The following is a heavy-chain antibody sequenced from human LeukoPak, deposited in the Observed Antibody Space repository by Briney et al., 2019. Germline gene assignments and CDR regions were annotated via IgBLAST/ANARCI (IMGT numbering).Heavy chain of an antibody. CDR2: IHSSEGT. D-gene: IGHD4-17*01. CDR1: GGSLYGYY. Sequence: SETLSLTCTVSGGSLYGYYWGWIRQPPGKGLECVGYIHSSEGTAHNSSLKSRLTISLDTSKNQFSLTLSSVTATDTAVYYCARHVYGEGMVVWGKGTTVTVSS. J-gene: IGHJ6*04. V-gene: IGHV4-59*08. CDR3: ARHVYGEGMVV.